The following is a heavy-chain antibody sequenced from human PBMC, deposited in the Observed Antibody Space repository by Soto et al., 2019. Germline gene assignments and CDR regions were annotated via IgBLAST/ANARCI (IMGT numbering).Heavy chain of an antibody. CDR2: MYNSGST. CDR3: ARGGYTTKVDY. CDR1: GGSISSGGYC. V-gene: IGHV4-31*03. D-gene: IGHD1-1*01. Sequence: QVQLQESGPGLVKPSQTLSLTCTVSGGSISSGGYCWSWIRQHPGEGLEWIGFMYNSGSTSYNPSLNSRATISVDTSTNQFSLNMRSVTAADTAVYYCARGGYTTKVDYWGQGTLVTVSS. J-gene: IGHJ4*02.